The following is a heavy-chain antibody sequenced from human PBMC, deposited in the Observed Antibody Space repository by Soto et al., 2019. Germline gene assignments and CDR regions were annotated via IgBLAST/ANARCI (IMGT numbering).Heavy chain of an antibody. D-gene: IGHD3-10*01. V-gene: IGHV4-39*01. CDR2: IYYGGNT. CDR3: VRQGFGPLHGLVDV. J-gene: IGHJ6*02. Sequence: SETLSLTCAVSGGSINSNYFWGWIRQPPGRGLEWIGSIYYGGNTYYNPSLKSRVTISADLSKNQFSLNLNSVTAADTAVYYCVRQGFGPLHGLVDVWGQGTTVTASS. CDR1: GGSINSNYF.